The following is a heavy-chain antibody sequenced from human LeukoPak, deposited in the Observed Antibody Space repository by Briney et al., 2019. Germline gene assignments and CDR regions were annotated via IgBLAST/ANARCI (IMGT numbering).Heavy chain of an antibody. D-gene: IGHD6-19*01. CDR2: ISGSGSST. CDR1: GFTFSSYA. J-gene: IGHJ4*02. V-gene: IGHV3-23*01. CDR3: AKGVAVASPYYFDY. Sequence: GGPLRLSCAASGFTFSSYAMSWVRQAPGKGLEWVSPISGSGSSTYYADSVKGRFTISRDNSKNTLYLQMNSLRAEDTDVYYCAKGVAVASPYYFDYWGQGTLVTVSS.